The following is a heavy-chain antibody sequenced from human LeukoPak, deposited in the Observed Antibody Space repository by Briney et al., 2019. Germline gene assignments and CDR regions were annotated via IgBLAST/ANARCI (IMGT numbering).Heavy chain of an antibody. D-gene: IGHD3-10*01. Sequence: SETLSRTCAVYGGSFSGYYWSWVRQPPGKGLEWIGEINHSGSTNYNPSLKSRVTISVDTSKTQFSLKLSSVTAADTAVYYCARGFLRITMVRGVIIGWFDPWGQGTLVTVSS. CDR2: INHSGST. V-gene: IGHV4-34*01. CDR1: GGSFSGYY. CDR3: ARGFLRITMVRGVIIGWFDP. J-gene: IGHJ5*02.